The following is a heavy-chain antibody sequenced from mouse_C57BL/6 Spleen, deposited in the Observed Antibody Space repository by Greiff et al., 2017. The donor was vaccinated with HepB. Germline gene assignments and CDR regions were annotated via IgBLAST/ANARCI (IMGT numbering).Heavy chain of an antibody. CDR2: ISSGGDYI. Sequence: EVQLVESGEGLVKPGGSLKLSCAASGFTFSSYAMSWVRQTPEKRLEWVAYISSGGDYIYYADTVKGRFTISRDNARNTLYLQMSSLKSEDTAMYYCTRDRGYSNGFDYWGQGTTLTVSS. CDR1: GFTFSSYA. CDR3: TRDRGYSNGFDY. D-gene: IGHD2-5*01. J-gene: IGHJ2*01. V-gene: IGHV5-9-1*02.